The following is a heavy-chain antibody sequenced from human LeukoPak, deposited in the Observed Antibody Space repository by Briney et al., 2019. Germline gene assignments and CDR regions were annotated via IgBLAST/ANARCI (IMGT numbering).Heavy chain of an antibody. CDR1: GFTFSSYG. J-gene: IGHJ4*02. Sequence: GGSLRLSCAASGFTFSSYGVHWVRQAPGKGLEWVAVIWYDGSNKYYADSVKGRFTISRDNSKNTLYLQMNSLRAEDTAVYYCARDFADSSGWGMYYFDYWGQGTLVTVSS. V-gene: IGHV3-33*01. CDR3: ARDFADSSGWGMYYFDY. D-gene: IGHD3-22*01. CDR2: IWYDGSNK.